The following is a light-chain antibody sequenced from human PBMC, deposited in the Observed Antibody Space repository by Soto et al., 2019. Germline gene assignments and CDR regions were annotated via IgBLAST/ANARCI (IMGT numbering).Light chain of an antibody. CDR1: SSNIASNP. CDR2: SNN. V-gene: IGLV1-44*01. Sequence: QSVLTQPPSASGTPGQRVTISCSGSSSNIASNPVNWYQQFPGTAPKLVIYSNNHRPSGVPDLLSGSRSGTSASLAISGLHAEDEAHYYCSAWDDSLSGPLFGGGTKVTVL. CDR3: SAWDDSLSGPL. J-gene: IGLJ3*02.